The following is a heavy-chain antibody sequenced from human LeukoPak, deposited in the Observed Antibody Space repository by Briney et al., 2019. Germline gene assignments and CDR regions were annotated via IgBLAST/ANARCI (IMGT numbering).Heavy chain of an antibody. D-gene: IGHD5-12*01. V-gene: IGHV4-39*07. J-gene: IGHJ3*02. CDR1: GGSISSSSYY. Sequence: PSETLSLTCTVSGGSISSSSYYWGWIRQPPGKGLEWIGSIYYSGSTYYNPSLKSRVTISVDTSKNQFSLKLSSVTAADTAVYYCARFGDYFDAFDIWGQGTMVTVSS. CDR3: ARFGDYFDAFDI. CDR2: IYYSGST.